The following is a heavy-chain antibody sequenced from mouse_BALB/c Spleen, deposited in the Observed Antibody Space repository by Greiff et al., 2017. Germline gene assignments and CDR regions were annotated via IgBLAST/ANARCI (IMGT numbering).Heavy chain of an antibody. CDR1: GFTFSSYA. Sequence: EVKVVESGGGLVKPGGSLKLSCAASGFTFSSYAMSWVRQTPEKRLEWVATISSGGSYTYYPDSVKGRFTISRDNAKNTLYLQMSSLRSEDTAMYYCAKIYYGNYGYFDYWGQGTTLTVSS. D-gene: IGHD2-1*01. CDR2: ISSGGSYT. CDR3: AKIYYGNYGYFDY. J-gene: IGHJ2*01. V-gene: IGHV5-9-3*01.